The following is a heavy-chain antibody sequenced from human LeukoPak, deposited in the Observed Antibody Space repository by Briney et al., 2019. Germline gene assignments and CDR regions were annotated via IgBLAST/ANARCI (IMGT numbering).Heavy chain of an antibody. CDR1: GGSFSGYY. V-gene: IGHV4-34*01. Sequence: SETLSLTCAVYGGSFSGYYWSWIRQTPGKGLEWIGEINHSGSTNYNPSLKSRVTISVDTSKNQFSLKLSSVTAADTAVYYCARAAPTMVRGVPYYYYYYMDVWGKGTTVTVSS. CDR2: INHSGST. CDR3: ARAAPTMVRGVPYYYYYYMDV. J-gene: IGHJ6*03. D-gene: IGHD3-10*01.